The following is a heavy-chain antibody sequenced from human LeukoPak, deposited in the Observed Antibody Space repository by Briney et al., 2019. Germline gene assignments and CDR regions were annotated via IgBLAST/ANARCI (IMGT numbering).Heavy chain of an antibody. J-gene: IGHJ5*02. D-gene: IGHD4-17*01. CDR2: ISYDGNHK. CDR1: GFSFSNYP. V-gene: IGHV3-30*04. Sequence: GGSLRLSCAASGFSFSNYPMHWVRQAPGKGLEWVAIISYDGNHKYYADSVKGRFTVSRENSRNMLYLEVNSLRGEDTAVYYCARDIDYGDYPNWFDPWGQGTLVTVSS. CDR3: ARDIDYGDYPNWFDP.